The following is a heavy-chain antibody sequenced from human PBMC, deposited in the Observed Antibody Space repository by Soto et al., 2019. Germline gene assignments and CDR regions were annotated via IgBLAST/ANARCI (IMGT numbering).Heavy chain of an antibody. CDR3: TGITWFRGMDV. J-gene: IGHJ6*02. V-gene: IGHV6-1*01. Sequence: PSQTLSLTCVISGDSVSSNSAGWNWIRQSPSRGLEWLGRTYYKSKWNNDYALSVNSRITINPDTSKNQFSLHLYSVTPEDTAVYYCTGITWFRGMDVWGQGTPVTVSS. D-gene: IGHD3-10*01. CDR2: TYYKSKWNN. CDR1: GDSVSSNSAG.